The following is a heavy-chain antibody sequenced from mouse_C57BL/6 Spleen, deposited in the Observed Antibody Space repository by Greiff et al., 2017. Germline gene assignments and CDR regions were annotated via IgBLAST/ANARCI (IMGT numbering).Heavy chain of an antibody. D-gene: IGHD1-1*01. V-gene: IGHV1-64*01. CDR1: GYTFTSYW. J-gene: IGHJ2*01. Sequence: QVQLQQPGAELVKPGASVKLSCKASGYTFTSYWMHWVKQRPGQGLEWIGMIHPNSGSTNYNEKFKSKATLTVAKSSSTAYMQRSSLTSEDSAVYYCARNYYYFDYWGQGTTLTVSS. CDR2: IHPNSGST. CDR3: ARNYYYFDY.